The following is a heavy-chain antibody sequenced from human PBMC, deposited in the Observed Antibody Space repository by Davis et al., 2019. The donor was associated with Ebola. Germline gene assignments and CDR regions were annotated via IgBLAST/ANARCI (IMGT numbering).Heavy chain of an antibody. V-gene: IGHV4-34*01. Sequence: SETLSLTCAVYGGSFSGYYWNWIRQPPGKGLEWIGEINHSGSTNYNPSLKSRVTISVDTSKNQFSLKLSSVTAADTAVYYCARARLLFMDVWGQGTTVTVSS. CDR3: ARARLLFMDV. J-gene: IGHJ6*02. CDR2: INHSGST. D-gene: IGHD3-10*01. CDR1: GGSFSGYY.